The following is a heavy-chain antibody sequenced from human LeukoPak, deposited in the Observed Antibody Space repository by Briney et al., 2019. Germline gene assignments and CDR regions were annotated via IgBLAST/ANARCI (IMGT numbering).Heavy chain of an antibody. V-gene: IGHV1-69*06. CDR3: ARVTADYYYMDV. J-gene: IGHJ6*03. CDR1: GGTFSSYA. CDR2: IIPIFGTA. Sequence: ASVKVSCKASGGTFSSYAISWVRQAPGQGLERMGGIIPIFGTANYAQKFQGRVTITADKSTSTAYMELSSLRSEDTAVYYCARVTADYYYMDVWGKGATVTVSS.